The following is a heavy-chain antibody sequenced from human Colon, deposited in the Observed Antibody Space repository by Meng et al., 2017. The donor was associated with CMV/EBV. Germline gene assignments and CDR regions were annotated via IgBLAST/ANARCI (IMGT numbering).Heavy chain of an antibody. D-gene: IGHD3-10*01. CDR3: ARGLYGSGRHQIDY. CDR2: INHSGST. J-gene: IGHJ4*02. Sequence: QVQLQPGGEGMLNPSKTLFLTCAGYGGSFSGYYWSWIRQPPGKGLEWIGEINHSGSTNYNPSIKSRVTISVDTSKNQFSLKLSSVTAADTAVYYCARGLYGSGRHQIDYWGQGTLVTVSS. V-gene: IGHV4-34*01. CDR1: GGSFSGYY.